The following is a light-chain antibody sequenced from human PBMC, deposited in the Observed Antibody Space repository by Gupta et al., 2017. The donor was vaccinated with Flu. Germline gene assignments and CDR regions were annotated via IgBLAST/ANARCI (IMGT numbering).Light chain of an antibody. CDR2: EVS. CDR1: SSDVGGYNY. Sequence: QSVTISCTGTSSDVGGYNYVSWYQQHPGKAPKVMIYEVSRRPSGVPDRFSASKSGTTASLTVSGLQAEDEADYYCSSYAGNRYVFGTGTKVTVL. J-gene: IGLJ1*01. V-gene: IGLV2-8*01. CDR3: SSYAGNRYV.